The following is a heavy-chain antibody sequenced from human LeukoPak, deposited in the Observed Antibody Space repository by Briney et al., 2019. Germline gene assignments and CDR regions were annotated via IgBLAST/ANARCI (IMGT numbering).Heavy chain of an antibody. CDR2: INHSGST. J-gene: IGHJ3*02. CDR3: ARASGTIFGVVLDAFDI. CDR1: GGSISSYY. V-gene: IGHV4-34*01. Sequence: SETLSLTCTVSGGSISSYYWSWIRQPPGKGLEWIGEINHSGSTNYNPSLKSRVTISVDTSKNQFSLKLSSVTAADTAVYYCARASGTIFGVVLDAFDIWGQGTMVTVSS. D-gene: IGHD3-3*01.